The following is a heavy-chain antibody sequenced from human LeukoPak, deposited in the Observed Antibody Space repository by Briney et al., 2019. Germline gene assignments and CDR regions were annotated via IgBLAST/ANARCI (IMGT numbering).Heavy chain of an antibody. CDR2: ISGSGGST. V-gene: IGHV3-23*01. Sequence: GGSLRLSCAASGFTFSSYAMSWVRQAPGKGLEWVPAISGSGGSTYYADSVKGRFTISRDNSKNTLYLQMNSLRAEDTAVYYCAKTLRSAYSSGWYSYYYYMDVWGKGTTVTVSS. CDR3: AKTLRSAYSSGWYSYYYYMDV. D-gene: IGHD6-19*01. J-gene: IGHJ6*03. CDR1: GFTFSSYA.